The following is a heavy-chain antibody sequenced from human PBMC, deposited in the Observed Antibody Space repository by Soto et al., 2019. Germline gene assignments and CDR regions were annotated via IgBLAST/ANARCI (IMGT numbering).Heavy chain of an antibody. V-gene: IGHV4-59*12. D-gene: IGHD4-17*01. CDR2: IYYSGST. CDR1: GGSISSYY. CDR3: ARDQTLYGDAFFDP. J-gene: IGHJ5*02. Sequence: SETLSLTCTVSGGSISSYYWSWIRQPPGKGLEWIGYIYYSGSTNYNPSLKSRVTISVDTSKNQFSLKLSSVTAADTAVYYCARDQTLYGDAFFDPWGQGTLVTVSS.